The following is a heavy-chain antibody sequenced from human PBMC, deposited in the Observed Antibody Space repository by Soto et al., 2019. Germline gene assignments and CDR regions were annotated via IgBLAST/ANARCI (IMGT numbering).Heavy chain of an antibody. CDR1: GDTFSSFA. CDR3: ARDKDREQLGGNYYYALDV. Sequence: QGQLVQSGAEVKKPGSSVKVSCKASGDTFSSFAISWVQQAPGQGLEWMGGIIPIFRTPRYAQKFQGRVTITADEFTSTAYMELSSLTSEDTAVYYCARDKDREQLGGNYYYALDVWGQGTTVIVSS. J-gene: IGHJ6*02. CDR2: IIPIFRTP. V-gene: IGHV1-69*12. D-gene: IGHD1-1*01.